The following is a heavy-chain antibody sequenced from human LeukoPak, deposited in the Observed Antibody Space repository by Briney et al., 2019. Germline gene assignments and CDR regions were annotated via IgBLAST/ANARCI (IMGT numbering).Heavy chain of an antibody. CDR2: INHSGST. J-gene: IGHJ3*02. Sequence: SETLSPTCAVYGGSFSGYYWSWIRQPPGKGLEWIGEINHSGSTNYNPSLKSRVTISVDTSKNQFSLKLSSATAADTAVYYCASTPPTGDFWSGYLRSPADAFDIWGQGTMVTVSS. V-gene: IGHV4-34*01. CDR3: ASTPPTGDFWSGYLRSPADAFDI. D-gene: IGHD3-3*01. CDR1: GGSFSGYY.